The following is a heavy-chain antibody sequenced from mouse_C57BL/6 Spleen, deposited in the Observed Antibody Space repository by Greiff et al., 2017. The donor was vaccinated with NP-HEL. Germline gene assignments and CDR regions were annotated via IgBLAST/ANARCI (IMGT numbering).Heavy chain of an antibody. Sequence: QVTLQESGPGILQPSQTLSLTCSFSGFSLSTFGMGVVWIRPPSGKGLEWLAHIWWDDDKYYNPALKSRLTISKDTSKNQVFLKIANVNTADTATYYCASYYSNPAGFAYWGQGTLVTVSA. CDR1: GFSLSTFGMG. J-gene: IGHJ3*01. CDR3: ASYYSNPAGFAY. V-gene: IGHV8-8*01. CDR2: IWWDDDK. D-gene: IGHD2-5*01.